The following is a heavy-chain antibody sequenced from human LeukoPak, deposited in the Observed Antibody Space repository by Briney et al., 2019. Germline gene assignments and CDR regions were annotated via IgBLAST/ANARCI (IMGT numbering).Heavy chain of an antibody. CDR2: ISYDGGNN. D-gene: IGHD4-17*01. J-gene: IGHJ4*02. CDR3: ARDRYGDYNFDY. V-gene: IGHV3-30-3*01. Sequence: GGSLRLSCAASGFTFSNYAMHWVRQAPGKGLEWVAIISYDGGNNYFADSVEGRFTISRDNSKNTLYLQMNSLRAEDTAVYYCARDRYGDYNFDYWGQGTLVTVSS. CDR1: GFTFSNYA.